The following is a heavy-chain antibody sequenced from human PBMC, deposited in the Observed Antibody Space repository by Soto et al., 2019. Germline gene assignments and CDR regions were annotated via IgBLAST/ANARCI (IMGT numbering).Heavy chain of an antibody. CDR1: GGTFSNYG. V-gene: IGHV1-69*01. CDR3: ARPRSYYYDSSAERAFDI. J-gene: IGHJ3*02. Sequence: QVQLVQSGAEVKKPGSSVKVSCKASGGTFSNYGISWVRQAPGQGPEWLGGIIPLFGTANYAQRFQGRVTITADECTSTAYMEQSSLRSEDTAVYYCARPRSYYYDSSAERAFDIWGQGTMVTVSS. D-gene: IGHD3-22*01. CDR2: IIPLFGTA.